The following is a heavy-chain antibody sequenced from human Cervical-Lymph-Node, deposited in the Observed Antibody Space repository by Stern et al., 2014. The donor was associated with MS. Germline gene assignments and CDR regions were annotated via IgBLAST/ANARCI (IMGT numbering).Heavy chain of an antibody. D-gene: IGHD5-18*01. CDR2: ISFDGNDI. V-gene: IGHV3-30*18. Sequence: VHLVESGGGVVQPGRSLRLSCVASGFTFSNYGMRWVRQAPGKGLEWVAIISFDGNDISYKDSVKGRFTVSRDNSKSMLYLQMNNLRPEDTGVYYCAKGYFLDHWGQGALVTVSS. CDR1: GFTFSNYG. J-gene: IGHJ4*02. CDR3: AKGYFLDH.